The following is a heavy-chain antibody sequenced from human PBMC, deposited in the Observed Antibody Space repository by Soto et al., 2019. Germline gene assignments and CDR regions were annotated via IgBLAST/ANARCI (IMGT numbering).Heavy chain of an antibody. CDR3: ARTPETRDWLDP. CDR1: GASVSSYY. CDR2: IYYIGAY. D-gene: IGHD1-7*01. Sequence: LSETLSLTCSVSGASVSSYYWSWVRQPPGKGLEWIGYIYYIGAYNYDPSLKSRVTISVDTSKNQFSLKLTSVTAADTAVYYCARTPETRDWLDPWGQGTLVTVSS. V-gene: IGHV4-59*02. J-gene: IGHJ5*02.